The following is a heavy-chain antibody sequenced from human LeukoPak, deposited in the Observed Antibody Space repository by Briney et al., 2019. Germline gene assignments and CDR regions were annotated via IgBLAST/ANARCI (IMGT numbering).Heavy chain of an antibody. D-gene: IGHD7-27*01. V-gene: IGHV4-39*07. Sequence: SETLSLTCTVSGGSISSSSYYWGWIRQPPGKGLEWIGSIYYSGSTYYNPSLKSRVTISVDTSKNQFSLKLSSVTAADTAVYYCARGRNWGDQDAFDIWGQGTMVTVSS. CDR2: IYYSGST. CDR3: ARGRNWGDQDAFDI. CDR1: GGSISSSSYY. J-gene: IGHJ3*02.